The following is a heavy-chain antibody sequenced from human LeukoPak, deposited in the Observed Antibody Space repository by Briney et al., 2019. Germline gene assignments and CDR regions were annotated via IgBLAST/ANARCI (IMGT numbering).Heavy chain of an antibody. Sequence: GGSLRLSCAASGFTFSSYSMNWVRQAPGKGLGWVSSISSSSSYIYYADSVKGRFTISRDNAKNSLYLQMNSLRAEDTAVYYCAGDRSYSGSDYWGQGTLVTVSS. J-gene: IGHJ4*02. CDR3: AGDRSYSGSDY. CDR1: GFTFSSYS. V-gene: IGHV3-21*01. D-gene: IGHD1-26*01. CDR2: ISSSSSYI.